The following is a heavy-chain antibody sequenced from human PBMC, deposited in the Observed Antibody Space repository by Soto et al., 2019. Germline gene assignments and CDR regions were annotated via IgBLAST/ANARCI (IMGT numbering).Heavy chain of an antibody. CDR3: ARVSGCYYYGMDV. CDR1: GGSISSSNW. D-gene: IGHD1-26*01. V-gene: IGHV4-4*02. Sequence: QVQLQESGPGLVKPSETLSLTCAVSGGSISSSNWWRWGRQPPGKGREGIGEIYHSGGTNYNPSRTSRITISVDKSTIQVALKMSPVTATETAVYYGARVSGCYYYGMDVWGQGTTVTVSS. J-gene: IGHJ6*02. CDR2: IYHSGGT.